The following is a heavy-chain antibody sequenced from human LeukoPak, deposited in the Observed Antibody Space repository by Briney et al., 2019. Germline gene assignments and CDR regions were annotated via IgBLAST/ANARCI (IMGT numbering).Heavy chain of an antibody. CDR3: ARGLRGQYSSSSGFYFDY. V-gene: IGHV3-33*01. CDR1: GFTFSSYG. D-gene: IGHD6-6*01. Sequence: GGSLRLFCAASGFTFSSYGMHWVRQAPGKGLEWVAVIWYDGSNKYYADSVKGRFTISRDNSKNTLYLQMNSLRAEDTAVYYCARGLRGQYSSSSGFYFDYWGQGTLVTVSS. J-gene: IGHJ4*02. CDR2: IWYDGSNK.